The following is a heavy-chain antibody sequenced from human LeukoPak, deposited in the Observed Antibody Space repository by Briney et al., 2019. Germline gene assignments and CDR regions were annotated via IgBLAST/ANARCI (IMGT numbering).Heavy chain of an antibody. Sequence: SVKVSCKASGYTFTSYGISWVRQAPGQGLEWMGGIIPIFGTANYAQKFQGRVTITADESTSTAYMELSSLRSEDTAVYYCARGVGYNYDYWGQGTLVTVSS. V-gene: IGHV1-69*13. J-gene: IGHJ4*02. CDR2: IIPIFGTA. D-gene: IGHD5-24*01. CDR1: GYTFTSYG. CDR3: ARGVGYNYDY.